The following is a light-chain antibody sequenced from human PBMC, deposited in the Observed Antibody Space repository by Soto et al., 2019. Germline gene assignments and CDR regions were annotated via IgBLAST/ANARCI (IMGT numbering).Light chain of an antibody. Sequence: DIVMTQSPLSLPVTPGEPASISCRSSQSLLHXNGNNYLDWYLQKPGQSPQLLLYLASNRASGVPDRFSGSGSGTDFTLKISRVEAEDVGVYYCMQALQTPITFGQGTRLEIK. J-gene: IGKJ5*01. CDR2: LAS. CDR3: MQALQTPIT. V-gene: IGKV2-28*01. CDR1: QSLLHXNGNNY.